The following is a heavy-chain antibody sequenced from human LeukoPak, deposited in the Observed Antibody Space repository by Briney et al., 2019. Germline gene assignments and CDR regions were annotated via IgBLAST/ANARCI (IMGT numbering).Heavy chain of an antibody. CDR1: GGSISSYD. D-gene: IGHD3-10*01. CDR3: ARVRGGSSSGNYYYHYMDV. J-gene: IGHJ6*03. V-gene: IGHV4-4*07. CDR2: IYTSGSP. Sequence: SETLSLTCTVSGGSISSYDWSWIRQPAGKGLEWIGRIYTSGSPNYNPSLKSRVTMSVDTSKNQFSLKLSSVTAADTAVYYCARVRGGSSSGNYYYHYMDVWGKGTTVTISS.